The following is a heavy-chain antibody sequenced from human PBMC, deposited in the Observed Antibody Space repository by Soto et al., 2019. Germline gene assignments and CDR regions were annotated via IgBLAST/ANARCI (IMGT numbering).Heavy chain of an antibody. V-gene: IGHV4-30-4*01. J-gene: IGHJ5*02. Sequence: SETLSLTCTFSCDSINSADYYWSWIRQPPGKGLEWIGHIYYSGSTYYSPSLKSRVTISIDTSKNQFSLKMTSVTAADTAVYYCARDRGSTWMYKWFDPWGQGTQVTVSS. CDR1: CDSINSADYY. CDR2: IYYSGST. CDR3: ARDRGSTWMYKWFDP. D-gene: IGHD6-13*01.